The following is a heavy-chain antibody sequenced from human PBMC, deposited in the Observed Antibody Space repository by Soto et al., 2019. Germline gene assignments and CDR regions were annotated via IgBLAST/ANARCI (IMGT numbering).Heavy chain of an antibody. J-gene: IGHJ6*02. CDR2: IDSDGSST. V-gene: IGHV3-74*01. CDR3: GRPYGMDV. Sequence: EVQLVESGGGLVQPGGSLRVSCAASGFTFGSYWMNWVRQAPGKGLVWVSRIDSDGSSTTYADSVKGRFTTSRDNAKNTLYLQMSSLRVEDTGVYARGRPYGMDVWGQGTTVTVSS. CDR1: GFTFGSYW.